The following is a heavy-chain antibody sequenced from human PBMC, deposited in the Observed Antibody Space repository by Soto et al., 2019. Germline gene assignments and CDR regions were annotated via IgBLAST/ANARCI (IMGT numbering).Heavy chain of an antibody. Sequence: GALVKVSCKSSGFTFTSYAIHWLRQAPGQRPQWMGWINGGSGNTKYSQDFQGRVTFTRDTFATTAYLERSSLRSEDTAVYYCARVPPWGNSAGDYYIQHYDSWGQGTPVTVSS. D-gene: IGHD3-10*01. CDR2: INGGSGNT. J-gene: IGHJ4*02. CDR1: GFTFTSYA. CDR3: ARVPPWGNSAGDYYIQHYDS. V-gene: IGHV1-3*01.